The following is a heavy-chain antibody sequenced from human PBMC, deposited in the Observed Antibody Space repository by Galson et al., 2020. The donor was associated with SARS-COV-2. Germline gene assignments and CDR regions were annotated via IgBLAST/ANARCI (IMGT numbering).Heavy chain of an antibody. Sequence: SQTLSLTCAVYGGSFSGYYWSWIRQPPGKGLEWIGEINHSGSTNYNPSLKSRVTISVDTSKNQFSLKLSSVTAADTAIYYCARGYPITILGEAYYYYMDVWGKGTTVTVSS. V-gene: IGHV4-34*01. CDR1: GGSFSGYY. CDR3: ARGYPITILGEAYYYYMDV. CDR2: INHSGST. D-gene: IGHD3-3*01. J-gene: IGHJ6*03.